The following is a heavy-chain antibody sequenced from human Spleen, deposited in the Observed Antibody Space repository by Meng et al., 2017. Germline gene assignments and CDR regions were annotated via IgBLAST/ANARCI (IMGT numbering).Heavy chain of an antibody. CDR3: ARSTGETNDAFDI. CDR2: IKQDGSEK. J-gene: IGHJ3*02. Sequence: GESLKISCAASGFTFSSYWMSWVRQAPGKGLEWVANIKQDGSEKYYVDSVKGRFTISRDNAKNSLYLQMNSLRAEDTAVYYCARSTGETNDAFDIWGQGTMVTVSS. CDR1: GFTFSSYW. V-gene: IGHV3-7*01. D-gene: IGHD7-27*01.